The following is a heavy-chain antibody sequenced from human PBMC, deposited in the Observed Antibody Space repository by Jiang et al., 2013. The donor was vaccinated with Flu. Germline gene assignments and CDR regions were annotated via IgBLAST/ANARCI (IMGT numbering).Heavy chain of an antibody. CDR2: ISSSSSYI. V-gene: IGHV3-21*01. Sequence: ASGFTFSSYSMNWVRQAPGKGLEWVSSISSSSSYIYYADSVKGRFTISRDNAKNSLYLQMNSLRAEDTAVYYCARDYYRGFNWFDPWGQGTLVTVSS. D-gene: IGHD3-10*01. J-gene: IGHJ5*02. CDR1: GFTFSSYS. CDR3: ARDYYRGFNWFDP.